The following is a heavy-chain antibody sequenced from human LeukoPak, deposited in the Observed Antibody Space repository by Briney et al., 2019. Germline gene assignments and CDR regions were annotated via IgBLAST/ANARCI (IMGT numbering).Heavy chain of an antibody. J-gene: IGHJ4*02. D-gene: IGHD3-22*01. Sequence: INHSGSTNYNPSLKSRVTISVDTSKNQFSLKLSSVTAADTAVYYCARVITDYYDSSGYYDYWGQGTLVTVSS. CDR2: INHSGST. CDR3: ARVITDYYDSSGYYDY. V-gene: IGHV4-34*01.